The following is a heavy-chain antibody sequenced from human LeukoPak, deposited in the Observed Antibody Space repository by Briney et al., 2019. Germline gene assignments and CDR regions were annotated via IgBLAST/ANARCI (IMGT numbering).Heavy chain of an antibody. CDR1: GFTFDDYA. D-gene: IGHD6-13*01. J-gene: IGHJ3*02. CDR3: AKGHSSSWYHDAFDI. CDR2: ISWNSGSI. V-gene: IGHV3-9*03. Sequence: GRSLRLSCAASGFTFDDYAMHWVRQAPGKGLEWVSGISWNSGSIGYADSVKGRFTISRDNAKNSLYLQMNSLGAEDMALYYCAKGHSSSWYHDAFDIWGQGTMVTVSS.